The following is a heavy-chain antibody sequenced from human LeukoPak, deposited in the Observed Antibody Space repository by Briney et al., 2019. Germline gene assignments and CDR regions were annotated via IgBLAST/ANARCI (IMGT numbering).Heavy chain of an antibody. Sequence: KPSETLSLTCTVSGGSVSSSYYWGWIRQPPGQGLEWIGSICSGGNTCYNPSLESRVTISVDSSRSHFFLQLTSATAADTAVYFCARDGPWKSDCWGRGTLVTVSS. V-gene: IGHV4-39*02. CDR3: ARDGPWKSDC. J-gene: IGHJ4*02. CDR2: ICSGGNT. D-gene: IGHD1-1*01. CDR1: GGSVSSSYY.